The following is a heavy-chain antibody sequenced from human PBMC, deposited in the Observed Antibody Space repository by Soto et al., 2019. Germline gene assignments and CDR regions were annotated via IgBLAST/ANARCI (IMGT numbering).Heavy chain of an antibody. V-gene: IGHV1-3*01. D-gene: IGHD6-13*01. CDR3: AREDSSSWFDVAFDI. J-gene: IGHJ3*02. Sequence: ASVKVSCKASGYTFTSYAMHWVRQAPGQRLEWMGWINAGNGNTKYPQKFQGRVTITRDTSASTAYMELSSLRSEDTAVYYCAREDSSSWFDVAFDIWGQGTMVTVSS. CDR2: INAGNGNT. CDR1: GYTFTSYA.